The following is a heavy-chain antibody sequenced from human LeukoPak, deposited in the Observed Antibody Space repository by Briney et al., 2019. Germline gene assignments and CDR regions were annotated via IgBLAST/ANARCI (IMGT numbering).Heavy chain of an antibody. CDR1: GGSISGYY. J-gene: IGHJ3*02. V-gene: IGHV4-34*01. CDR2: INHSGST. CDR3: ARPRHAFDI. Sequence: SETLSLTCTVSGGSISGYYWSWIRQPPGKGLEWIGEINHSGSTNYNPSLKSRVTISVDTSKNQFSLKLSSVTAADTAVYYCARPRHAFDIWGQGTMVTVSS.